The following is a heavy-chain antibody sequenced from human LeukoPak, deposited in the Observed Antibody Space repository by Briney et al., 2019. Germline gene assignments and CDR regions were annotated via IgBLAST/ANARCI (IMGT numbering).Heavy chain of an antibody. J-gene: IGHJ4*02. CDR1: GLSFSDYA. D-gene: IGHD5-12*01. CDR3: ARDHEWLRSLDY. V-gene: IGHV3-30-3*01. CDR2: ISYDGANK. Sequence: PGGSLRLSCAASGLSFSDYAMHWVRQAPGKGLEWVAVISYDGANKYYPDSVKGRLTISRDNSKNTLYLQVNSLRTDDTAVYYCARDHEWLRSLDYWAREPWSPSPQ.